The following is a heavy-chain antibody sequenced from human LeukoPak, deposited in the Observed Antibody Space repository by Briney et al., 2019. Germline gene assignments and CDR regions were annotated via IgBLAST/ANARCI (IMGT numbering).Heavy chain of an antibody. CDR2: ISYDGSNK. D-gene: IGHD1-26*01. J-gene: IGHJ4*02. CDR1: GFTFSSYG. V-gene: IGHV3-33*05. Sequence: QPGGSLRLSCAVSGFTFSSYGMHWVRQAPGKGLEWVAVISYDGSNKYYADSVKGRFTISRDNAKKSLYLQMKSLRAEDTAVYYCAGSSGNYRAFHYWGQGTLVTVSS. CDR3: AGSSGNYRAFHY.